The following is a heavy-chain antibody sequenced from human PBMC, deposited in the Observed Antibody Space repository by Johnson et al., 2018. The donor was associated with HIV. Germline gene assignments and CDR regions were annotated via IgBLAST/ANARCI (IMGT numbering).Heavy chain of an antibody. CDR3: ARDGMIEGTFDI. CDR1: GFTFDDYG. V-gene: IGHV3-20*04. CDR2: INWSGVSA. D-gene: IGHD3-22*01. J-gene: IGHJ3*02. Sequence: VQLVESGGGVVRPGGSLRLSCAASGFTFDDYGMSWVRQAPGKGLEWVSGINWSGVSAGYADSVKGRVTIFRDNAKNSLYIQMSGLREDDTALYYCARDGMIEGTFDIWGQGTMVTVSS.